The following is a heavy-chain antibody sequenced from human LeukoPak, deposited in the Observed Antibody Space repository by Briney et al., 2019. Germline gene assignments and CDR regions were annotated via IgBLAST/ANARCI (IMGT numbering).Heavy chain of an antibody. CDR1: GGSISSGSYY. Sequence: SETLSLTCTVSGGSISSGSYYWSWIRQPAGKGLEWIGRIYTSGSTNYNPSLKSRVTISVDTSKNQFSLKLSSVTAADTAVYYCARGPFLLNWFDPWGQGTLVTVSS. CDR3: ARGPFLLNWFDP. D-gene: IGHD2-21*01. CDR2: IYTSGST. V-gene: IGHV4-61*02. J-gene: IGHJ5*02.